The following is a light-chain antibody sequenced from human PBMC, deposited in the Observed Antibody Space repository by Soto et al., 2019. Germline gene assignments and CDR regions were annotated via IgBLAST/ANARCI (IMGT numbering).Light chain of an antibody. CDR2: SAS. CDR3: LQHNSYPLT. CDR1: QDIKYY. V-gene: IGKV1-17*03. J-gene: IGKJ4*01. Sequence: DIQMTQSPSAMSASVGDRVTINCRASQDIKYYLAWFQHKPGKVPKRLIYSASSLQSGVPSRFSGSGSGTKFTLTISGLQPEDSATYYCLQHNSYPLTFGGGTKVEIK.